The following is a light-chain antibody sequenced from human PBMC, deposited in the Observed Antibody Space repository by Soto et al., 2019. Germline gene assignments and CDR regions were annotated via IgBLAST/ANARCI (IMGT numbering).Light chain of an antibody. CDR1: QSVSSNY. CDR3: QQYGTSPWT. V-gene: IGKV3-20*01. CDR2: TAS. Sequence: EIVLTQSPGTLSLSPGERATLSCRASQSVSSNYLAWYQQKPGQAPRLLIYTASGRATGIPARFSGSGSGTDFTLTISRVEPDDVAVYYCQQYGTSPWTFGQGTKVEIK. J-gene: IGKJ1*01.